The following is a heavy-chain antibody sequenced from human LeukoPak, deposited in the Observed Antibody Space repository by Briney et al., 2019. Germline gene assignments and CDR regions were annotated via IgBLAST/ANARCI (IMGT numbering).Heavy chain of an antibody. CDR2: IDPSDSAT. CDR1: GYTFTSYW. CDR3: ARLSGGSALRNDAFHI. Sequence: HGESLKISCKGSGYTFTSYWIYWVRQMPGKGLEWMGNIDPSDSATYYSPSFQGHVTISADKSINTAYLQWSSLKASDTAIYYCARLSGGSALRNDAFHIWGQGTMVTVSS. D-gene: IGHD1-26*01. V-gene: IGHV5-10-1*01. J-gene: IGHJ3*02.